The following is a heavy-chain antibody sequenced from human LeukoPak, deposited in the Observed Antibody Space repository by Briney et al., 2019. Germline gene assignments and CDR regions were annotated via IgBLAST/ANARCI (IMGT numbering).Heavy chain of an antibody. CDR2: IYYSGTT. D-gene: IGHD3-3*01. J-gene: IGHJ4*02. V-gene: IGHV4-59*01. CDR1: GGSISSYY. CDR3: ARGPSVLRSNSGFDY. Sequence: SETLSLTCTVSGGSISSYYWSWIRQPPGKGLEWIGYIYYSGTTDNNPSFKSRVTISIDTSKKQFSLRLSSVTAADTAVYYCARGPSVLRSNSGFDYWGLGTLVTVSS.